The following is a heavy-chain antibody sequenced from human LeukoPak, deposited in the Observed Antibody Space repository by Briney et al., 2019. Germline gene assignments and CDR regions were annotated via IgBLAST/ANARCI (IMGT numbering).Heavy chain of an antibody. J-gene: IGHJ4*02. CDR1: GLTVSSNY. CDR3: TRTFLSGDGYKVGYFDY. D-gene: IGHD5-24*01. CDR2: IYSGGST. Sequence: GGSLRLSCAASGLTVSSNYMSWVRQAPGKGLEWVSLIYSGGSTYYADSVKGRFTISRDNSKNTLFLQMNSLTAEDTAMYYCTRTFLSGDGYKVGYFDYWGQGTLVTVSS. V-gene: IGHV3-53*01.